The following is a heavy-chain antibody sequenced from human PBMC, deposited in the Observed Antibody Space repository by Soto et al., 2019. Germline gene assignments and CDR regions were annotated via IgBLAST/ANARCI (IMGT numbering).Heavy chain of an antibody. D-gene: IGHD6-6*01. Sequence: GGSLRLSCAASGFTFSSYGMHWVRQAPGKGLEWVAVIWYDGSNKYYADSVKGRFTISRDNSKNTLYLQMNSLRAEDTAVYYCARDRFTSRLTLVYWGQGTLVTVSS. J-gene: IGHJ4*02. CDR1: GFTFSSYG. CDR3: ARDRFTSRLTLVY. V-gene: IGHV3-33*01. CDR2: IWYDGSNK.